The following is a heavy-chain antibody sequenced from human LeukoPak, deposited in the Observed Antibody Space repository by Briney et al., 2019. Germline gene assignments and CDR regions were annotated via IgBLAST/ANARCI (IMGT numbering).Heavy chain of an antibody. CDR1: GYTFSSYY. CDR2: INPNSGGT. V-gene: IGHV1-2*02. J-gene: IGHJ6*02. CDR3: ARGDVLSDVDTAMADYGMDV. D-gene: IGHD5-18*01. Sequence: ASVKVSCKASGYTFSSYYIHWVRQAPGQGLEWMGWINPNSGGTNYAQKFQGRVTMTRDTSISTAYMELSRLRSDDTAVYYCARGDVLSDVDTAMADYGMDVWGQGTTVTVSS.